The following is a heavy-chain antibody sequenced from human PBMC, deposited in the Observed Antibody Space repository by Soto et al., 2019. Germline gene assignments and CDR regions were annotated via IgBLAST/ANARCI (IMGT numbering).Heavy chain of an antibody. V-gene: IGHV4-34*01. CDR1: GWSFRGYY. CDR2: INHSGST. CDR3: ATLGGAVGTDAFDS. Sequence: KTSEALSLTYTFYGWSFRGYYWSWIRQPPGKGLEWIGEINHSGSTNYNPSLKSRVTISVDTSKNQFSLKLSSVTAADTAVYYCATLGGAVGTDAFDSWGQGTMVPVS. D-gene: IGHD6-19*01. J-gene: IGHJ3*02.